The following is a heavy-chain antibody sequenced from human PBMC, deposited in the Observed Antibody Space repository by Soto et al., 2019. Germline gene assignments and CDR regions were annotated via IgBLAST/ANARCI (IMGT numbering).Heavy chain of an antibody. J-gene: IGHJ6*02. CDR1: GFTFSSDS. Sequence: GGSLRLSCAASGFTFSSDSMNWVRQAPGKGLEWVSYISSSSTTIYYVDSVRGRFTISRDNGKYSLYLQMNSLRDEDTAVYFCARDPHGMDVWGQGTTVTVSS. CDR3: ARDPHGMDV. CDR2: ISSSSTTI. V-gene: IGHV3-48*02.